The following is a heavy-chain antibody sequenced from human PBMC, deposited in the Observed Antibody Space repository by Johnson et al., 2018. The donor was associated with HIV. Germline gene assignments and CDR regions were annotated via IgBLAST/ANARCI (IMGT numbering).Heavy chain of an antibody. CDR3: ARGRYYDSSGYESGAFDI. Sequence: MQLVESGGGLVQPGGSLRLSCAASGFTVSSNYMSWVRQAPGKGLEWVSVIYSGGSTYYADSVKGRFTISRDNSKNTLYLQMNSLRAEDTAVDYCARGRYYDSSGYESGAFDIWGQGTMVTVSS. V-gene: IGHV3-66*01. J-gene: IGHJ3*02. D-gene: IGHD3-22*01. CDR2: IYSGGST. CDR1: GFTVSSNY.